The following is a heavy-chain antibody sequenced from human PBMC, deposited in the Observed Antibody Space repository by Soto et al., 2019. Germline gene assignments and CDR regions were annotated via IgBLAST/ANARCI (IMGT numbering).Heavy chain of an antibody. V-gene: IGHV3-30-3*01. CDR1: GFTFSSYA. CDR3: TRDLSSSHWGGMDV. J-gene: IGHJ6*02. D-gene: IGHD6-13*01. CDR2: ISYDGSNK. Sequence: QVQLVESGGGVVQPGRSLRLSCAASGFTFSSYAMHWVRQAPGKGLEWVAVISYDGSNKYYADSVKGQFTISRDNSKNTLYLQMNSLRAEDTAVYYCTRDLSSSHWGGMDVWGQGTTVTVSS.